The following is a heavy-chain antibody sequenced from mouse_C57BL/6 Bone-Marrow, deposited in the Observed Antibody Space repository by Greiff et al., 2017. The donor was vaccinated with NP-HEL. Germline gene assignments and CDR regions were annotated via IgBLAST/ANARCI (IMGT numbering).Heavy chain of an antibody. CDR3: ARSGFITTVVATYYFDY. CDR2: IYPGDGDT. J-gene: IGHJ2*01. V-gene: IGHV1-80*01. D-gene: IGHD1-1*01. Sequence: QVQLQQSGAELVKPGASVKISCKASGYAFSSYWMNWVKQRPGKGLEWIGQIYPGDGDTNYNGKFKGKATLTADKSSSTAYMQLSSLTSEDSAVYFCARSGFITTVVATYYFDYWGQGTTLTVSS. CDR1: GYAFSSYW.